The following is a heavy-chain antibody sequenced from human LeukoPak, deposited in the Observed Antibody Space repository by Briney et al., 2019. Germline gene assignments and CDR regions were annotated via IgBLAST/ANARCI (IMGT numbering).Heavy chain of an antibody. CDR2: IYPADSDT. CDR3: ERHPPIAEAGKGDFYYYYMDV. Sequence: GDPLKISSKGSGSRFTSYWIGWVRPRPGKGLGGMGTIYPADSDTRYSPSFQGQVNISADKYTSPAYLQWSSLKASDTAMYYCERHPPIAEAGKGDFYYYYMDVWGKGTTVTVSS. V-gene: IGHV5-51*01. J-gene: IGHJ6*03. CDR1: GSRFTSYW. D-gene: IGHD6-13*01.